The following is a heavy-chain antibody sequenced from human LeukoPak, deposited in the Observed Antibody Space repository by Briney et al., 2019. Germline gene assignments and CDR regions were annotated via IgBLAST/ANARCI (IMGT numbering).Heavy chain of an antibody. D-gene: IGHD4-17*01. CDR3: ARDADYGDSYYFDY. Sequence: GGSLRLSCAASGFTFSSYGMHWVRQAPGKGLEWVAVIWYDGSNKYYADSVKGRFTISRDNSKNTLYLQMNSLRAEDTAVYCCARDADYGDSYYFDYWGQGTLVTVSS. J-gene: IGHJ4*02. CDR1: GFTFSSYG. V-gene: IGHV3-33*01. CDR2: IWYDGSNK.